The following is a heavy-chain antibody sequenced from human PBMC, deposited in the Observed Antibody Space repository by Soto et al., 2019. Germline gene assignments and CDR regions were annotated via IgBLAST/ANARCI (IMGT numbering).Heavy chain of an antibody. D-gene: IGHD3-22*01. J-gene: IGHJ4*02. V-gene: IGHV3-23*01. CDR3: VRKGYETGSYYDQ. CDR1: GFNFKSYD. Sequence: LRLSCAASGFNFKSYDMFWVRQAPGKGPEWVSFVSTSGGRTEYADFVRGRFTISRDNAENTLSLQMNSLAVDDTAVYYCVRKGYETGSYYDQWGQGTLVTVYS. CDR2: VSTSGGRT.